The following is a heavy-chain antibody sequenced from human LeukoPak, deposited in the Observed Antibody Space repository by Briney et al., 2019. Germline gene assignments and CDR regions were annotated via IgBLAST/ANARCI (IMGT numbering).Heavy chain of an antibody. CDR3: ARGGSPRGYSSSGDYFDY. Sequence: GGSLRLSCAASGFTFSDYYVSWIRQAPGKGLEWVSYISSSGSTIYYADSVKGRFTISRDNAKNSLYLQMNSLRAEDTAVYYCARGGSPRGYSSSGDYFDYWGQGTLVTVSS. CDR2: ISSSGSTI. CDR1: GFTFSDYY. D-gene: IGHD6-13*01. J-gene: IGHJ4*02. V-gene: IGHV3-11*01.